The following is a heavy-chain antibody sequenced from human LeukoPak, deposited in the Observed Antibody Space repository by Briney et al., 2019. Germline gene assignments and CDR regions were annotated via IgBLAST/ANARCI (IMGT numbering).Heavy chain of an antibody. CDR3: AKDLWGSGWSYFDY. Sequence: GGSLRLSCAASGFTFSNYAVSWVRQAPGKGLEWVSSISGSGGNTYYADSVKGRFAISRDNSKNTLYLQMNSLRAEDTAIYYCAKDLWGSGWSYFDYWGQGTLVTVSS. V-gene: IGHV3-23*01. CDR2: ISGSGGNT. J-gene: IGHJ4*02. CDR1: GFTFSNYA. D-gene: IGHD6-19*01.